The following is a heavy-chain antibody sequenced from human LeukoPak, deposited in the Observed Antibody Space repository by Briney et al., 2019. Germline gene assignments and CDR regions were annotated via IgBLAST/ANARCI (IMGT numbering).Heavy chain of an antibody. CDR3: ARAGVSSGYWSL. CDR1: SGSISSYY. Sequence: PSGTLSLTCTVSSGSISSYYWSWIRQPPGKGLEWIGYIYYSGSTNYNPSLKSRVTISVDTSKNQFSLKLTSLTAADTAVYYCARAGVSSGYWSLWGQGTLVTVSS. J-gene: IGHJ4*02. CDR2: IYYSGST. D-gene: IGHD3-22*01. V-gene: IGHV4-59*01.